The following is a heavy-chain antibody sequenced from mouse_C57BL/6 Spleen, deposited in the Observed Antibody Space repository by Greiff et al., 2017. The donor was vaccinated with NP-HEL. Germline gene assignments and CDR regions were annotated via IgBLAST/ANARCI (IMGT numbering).Heavy chain of an antibody. V-gene: IGHV1-52*01. J-gene: IGHJ1*03. CDR2: IDPSDSET. CDR1: GYTFTSYW. CDR3: ARETMDAWYFDV. D-gene: IGHD1-1*02. Sequence: VQLQQPGAELVRPGSSVKLSCKASGYTFTSYWMHWVKQRPIQGLEWIGNIDPSDSETHYNQKFKDKATLTVDKSSSTAYMQLSSLTSEDSAVYYCARETMDAWYFDVWGTGTTVTVSS.